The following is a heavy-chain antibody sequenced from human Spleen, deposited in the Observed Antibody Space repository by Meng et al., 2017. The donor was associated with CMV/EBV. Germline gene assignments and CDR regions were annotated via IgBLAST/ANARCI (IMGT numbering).Heavy chain of an antibody. Sequence: ASVKVSCKASGYIFTTYGISWVRQAPGQGLEWMGWISAYNGNTNYAQKLQGRVTMTTDTSTSTAYMELRSLRSDDTAVYYCASGIVGATSGYFDYWGQGTLVTVSS. J-gene: IGHJ4*02. D-gene: IGHD1-26*01. CDR1: GYIFTTYG. CDR2: ISAYNGNT. V-gene: IGHV1-18*01. CDR3: ASGIVGATSGYFDY.